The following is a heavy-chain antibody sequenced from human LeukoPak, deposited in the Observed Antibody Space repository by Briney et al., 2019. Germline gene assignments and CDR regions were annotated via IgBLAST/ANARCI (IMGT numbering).Heavy chain of an antibody. J-gene: IGHJ1*01. CDR3: ARAPSEIGGYYPEYFRH. CDR2: ITSGFTP. CDR1: GFTFSSYA. D-gene: IGHD3-22*01. Sequence: GRSLRLSCAASGFTFSSYAMSWFRQAPGKGLEWVSGITSGFTPHYADSVKGRFTISRDNAKNTVSLQMNSLRPEDTGVYYCARAPSEIGGYYPEYFRHWGQGTLVTVPS. V-gene: IGHV3-69-1*01.